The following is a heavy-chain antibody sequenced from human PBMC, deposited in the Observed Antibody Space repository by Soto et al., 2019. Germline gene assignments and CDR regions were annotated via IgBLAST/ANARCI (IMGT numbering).Heavy chain of an antibody. CDR2: ISAYNGNT. CDR3: ARDVLVGYSSGWHSYRNSVGGMDV. CDR1: GYTFTSYG. Sequence: GASVKVSCKASGYTFTSYGISWVRQAPGQGLEWMGWISAYNGNTNYAQKLQGRVTMTTDTSTSTAYMELSSLRSDDTAVYYCARDVLVGYSSGWHSYRNSVGGMDVWGQGTTVTVSS. J-gene: IGHJ6*02. D-gene: IGHD6-19*01. V-gene: IGHV1-18*04.